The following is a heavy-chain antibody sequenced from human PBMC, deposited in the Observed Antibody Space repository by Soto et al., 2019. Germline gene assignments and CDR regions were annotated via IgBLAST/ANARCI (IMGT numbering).Heavy chain of an antibody. CDR3: ARGLTIFGAYAMDV. V-gene: IGHV4-61*01. Sequence: QVQLQESGPGLEKPSETLSLTCSVSGGSVSSGTYYWSWIRQPPGKGLEWIGYMYDNGNTNYNPSLKSRVTISVDTSKNQFSLKLNSVTAADTAVYYCARGLTIFGAYAMDVWGQVTTGTVSS. CDR1: GGSVSSGTYY. D-gene: IGHD3-3*01. CDR2: MYDNGNT. J-gene: IGHJ6*02.